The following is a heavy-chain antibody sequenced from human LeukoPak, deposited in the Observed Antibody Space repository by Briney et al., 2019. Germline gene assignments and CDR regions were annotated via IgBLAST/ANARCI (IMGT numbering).Heavy chain of an antibody. D-gene: IGHD3-22*01. Sequence: SETLSLTCTASGYSISSGYYWGWIRQPPGKGLEWIGNIYHSGSTYYNPSLKSRVTISLDTSKNQFSLKLSSVTAADTAVYYCARGYYYDSSGYSPNWFDPWGQGTLVTVSS. CDR1: GYSISSGYY. CDR3: ARGYYYDSSGYSPNWFDP. CDR2: IYHSGST. V-gene: IGHV4-38-2*02. J-gene: IGHJ5*02.